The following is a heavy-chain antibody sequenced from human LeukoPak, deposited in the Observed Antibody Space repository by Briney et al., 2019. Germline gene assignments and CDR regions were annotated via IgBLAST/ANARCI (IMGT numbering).Heavy chain of an antibody. J-gene: IGHJ4*02. Sequence: GESLKISCKASGYSFTSYWIVWERQLPGNSVEWMGIIDPSDSETRYTPSFQGQVTISVDKSLTTAYLQWNTLKAADTAMYYCARQTAMGRSGDYWGQGTLVTVSS. CDR3: ARQTAMGRSGDY. V-gene: IGHV5-51*01. D-gene: IGHD5-18*01. CDR2: IDPSDSET. CDR1: GYSFTSYW.